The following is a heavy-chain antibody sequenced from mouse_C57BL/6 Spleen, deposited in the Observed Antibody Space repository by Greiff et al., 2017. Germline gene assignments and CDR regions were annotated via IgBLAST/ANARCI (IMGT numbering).Heavy chain of an antibody. J-gene: IGHJ4*01. V-gene: IGHV1-69*01. CDR1: GYTFTSYW. Sequence: VQLQQPGAELVMPGASVKLSCKASGYTFTSYWMHWVKQRPGQGLEWIGEIDPSDSYTNYNQKFKGKSTVTVYKSSSTAYLQLSSLTSEDSAVYYCARKGKLTGNYAMDYWGQGTSVTVSS. D-gene: IGHD4-1*01. CDR3: ARKGKLTGNYAMDY. CDR2: IDPSDSYT.